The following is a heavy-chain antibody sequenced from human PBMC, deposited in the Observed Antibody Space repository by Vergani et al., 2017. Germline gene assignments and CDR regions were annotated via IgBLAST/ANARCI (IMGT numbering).Heavy chain of an antibody. CDR3: ALLYSSGRYPLDY. Sequence: QVQLVESGGGVVQPGGSLRLSCAASGFTFSSFGMHWVRQAPGKGLEWVAFIRYDGNNKYYADSVKGRFTISRDDSQNTLYLQMNSLRAEDTAVYYCALLYSSGRYPLDYWGQGILVTVSS. V-gene: IGHV3-30*02. CDR1: GFTFSSFG. J-gene: IGHJ4*02. D-gene: IGHD6-19*01. CDR2: IRYDGNNK.